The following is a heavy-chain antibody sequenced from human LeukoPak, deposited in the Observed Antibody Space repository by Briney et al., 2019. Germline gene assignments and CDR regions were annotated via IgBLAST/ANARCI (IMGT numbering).Heavy chain of an antibody. V-gene: IGHV3-53*01. Sequence: GGSLRLSCAASEFTVSSNYMSWVRQAPGKGLEWVSVIYSGGSTYYADSVKGRFTISRDNSKNTLYLQMNSLRAEDTAVYYCARVVVPAATTHTARGGWFDPWGQGTLVTVSS. CDR1: EFTVSSNY. J-gene: IGHJ5*02. CDR3: ARVVVPAATTHTARGGWFDP. D-gene: IGHD2-2*01. CDR2: IYSGGST.